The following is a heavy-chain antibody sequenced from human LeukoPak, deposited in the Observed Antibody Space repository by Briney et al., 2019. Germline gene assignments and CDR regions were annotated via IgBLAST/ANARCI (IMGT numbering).Heavy chain of an antibody. D-gene: IGHD6-19*01. V-gene: IGHV3-23*01. Sequence: GGSLRLSCAASGVTFNSYAMSWVRQAPGKGLEWVSAISGSGVSTYSADSVKGRFTISRDNSKNTLYLQMSSLRAEDTALYYCAKYNSDWYDDYWGQGTLVTVSS. J-gene: IGHJ4*02. CDR3: AKYNSDWYDDY. CDR2: ISGSGVST. CDR1: GVTFNSYA.